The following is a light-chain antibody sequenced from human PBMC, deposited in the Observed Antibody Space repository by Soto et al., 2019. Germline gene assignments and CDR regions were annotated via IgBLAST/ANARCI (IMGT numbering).Light chain of an antibody. CDR2: DVS. V-gene: IGKV3-20*01. CDR1: QSVSSNY. Sequence: DIVLTQSPGTLSLSPGERATLSCRSSQSVSSNYLAWYQQKPDQAPRLVIYDVSGRATGIPDRFSGSGSGTAFTLTSARMEHEEFAVYYCQKDGSSPTFGQGTKVEIK. J-gene: IGKJ1*01. CDR3: QKDGSSPT.